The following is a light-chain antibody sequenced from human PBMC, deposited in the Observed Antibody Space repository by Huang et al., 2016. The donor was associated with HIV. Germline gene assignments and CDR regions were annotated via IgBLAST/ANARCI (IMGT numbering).Light chain of an antibody. J-gene: IGKJ4*01. V-gene: IGKV3-15*01. CDR3: HQYNNWRLS. CDR2: GSP. CDR1: RSVSTN. Sequence: EIVMTQSPATLSVSPGQRVTLSCRANRSVSTNLAWYQQRHGQAPRLLIYGSPTRAPVIPARVSGSGSGTDFALTISRLQSEDFALYYCHQYNNWRLSFGGGTRV.